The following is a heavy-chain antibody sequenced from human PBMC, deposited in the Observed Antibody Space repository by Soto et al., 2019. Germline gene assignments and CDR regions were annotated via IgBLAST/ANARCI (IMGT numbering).Heavy chain of an antibody. Sequence: ASVKVSCKASGYTFTGYYMNWVRQAPGQWRELMGWINPNSGGTKYAKKLQGWVTMTRDTSISTAYMELSRLRSDDKDVYSCARHQQQYYEGSCLLPACYDYYGLDDWAEGIWVNDYS. D-gene: IGHD3-22*01. V-gene: IGHV1-2*04. CDR2: INPNSGGT. CDR1: GYTFTGYY. J-gene: IGHJ6*04. CDR3: ARHQQQYYEGSCLLPACYDYYGLDD.